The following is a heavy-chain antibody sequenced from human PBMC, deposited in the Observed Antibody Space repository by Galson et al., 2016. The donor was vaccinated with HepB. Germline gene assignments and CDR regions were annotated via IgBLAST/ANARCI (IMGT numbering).Heavy chain of an antibody. V-gene: IGHV3-30-3*01. CDR1: GFTLSSHA. D-gene: IGHD1-26*01. J-gene: IGHJ4*02. CDR2: ISYDGSNI. CDR3: ARDSSRIVGGTPFDY. Sequence: SLRLSCAVSGFTLSSHAMHWVRQAPGKGLEWVSVISYDGSNIYYADSVKGRFTISRDNSKNTVYLQMNSLRTEDTAVYYCARDSSRIVGGTPFDYWGQGSLVTVSS.